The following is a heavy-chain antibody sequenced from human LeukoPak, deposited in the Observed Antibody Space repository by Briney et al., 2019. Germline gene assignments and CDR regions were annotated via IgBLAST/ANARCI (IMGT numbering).Heavy chain of an antibody. CDR1: GGTFSSYA. CDR3: ASCLSSSWYEEEHWFDP. J-gene: IGHJ5*02. D-gene: IGHD6-13*01. V-gene: IGHV1-69*13. CDR2: IIPIFGTA. Sequence: SVKVSCKASGGTFSSYAISWVRQAPGQGLEWMGGIIPIFGTANYAQKFQGRVTITADESTSTAYMELSNLRSEDTAVYYCASCLSSSWYEEEHWFDPWGQGTLVTVSS.